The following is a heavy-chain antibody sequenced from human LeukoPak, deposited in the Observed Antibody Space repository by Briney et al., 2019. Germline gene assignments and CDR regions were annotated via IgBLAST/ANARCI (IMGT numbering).Heavy chain of an antibody. Sequence: PSETLSLTCAVYGGSFSGYYWSWIRQPPGKGLEWIGEINHSGSTNYNPSLKSRVTMSVDTSKNQFSLKLSSVTAADTAVYYCARGLRDIVVVPAASNWFDPWGQGTLVTVSS. CDR2: INHSGST. CDR3: ARGLRDIVVVPAASNWFDP. V-gene: IGHV4-34*01. CDR1: GGSFSGYY. D-gene: IGHD2-2*01. J-gene: IGHJ5*02.